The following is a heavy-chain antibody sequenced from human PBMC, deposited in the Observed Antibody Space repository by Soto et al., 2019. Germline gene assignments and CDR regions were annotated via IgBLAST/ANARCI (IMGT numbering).Heavy chain of an antibody. Sequence: PGGSLRLSCAASGFTFSSYWMSWVRQAPGKGLEWVANIKQDGSEKYYVDSVKGRFTISRDNAKNSLYLQMNSLRAEDTAVYYCASKFFLCRYCSSTSCYAADYWGQGTLVTVPS. J-gene: IGHJ4*02. CDR3: ASKFFLCRYCSSTSCYAADY. V-gene: IGHV3-7*01. CDR1: GFTFSSYW. D-gene: IGHD2-2*01. CDR2: IKQDGSEK.